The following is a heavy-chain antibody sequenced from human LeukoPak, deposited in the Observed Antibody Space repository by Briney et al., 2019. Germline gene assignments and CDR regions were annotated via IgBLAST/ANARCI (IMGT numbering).Heavy chain of an antibody. J-gene: IGHJ5*02. Sequence: ASVKVSCKASGYTFTSYYMHWVRQTPGQGLEWMGIINPSGGSTSYAQKFQGRVTMTRDTSTSTVYMELSSLRSEDTAVYYCARVNWPANWFDPWGQGTLVTVSS. CDR3: ARVNWPANWFDP. CDR1: GYTFTSYY. CDR2: INPSGGST. V-gene: IGHV1-46*03.